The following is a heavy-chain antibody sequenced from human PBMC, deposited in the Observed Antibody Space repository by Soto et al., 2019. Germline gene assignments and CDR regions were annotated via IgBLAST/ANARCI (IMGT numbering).Heavy chain of an antibody. Sequence: SETLSLTCAVYGGSFSGYYWSWIRQPPGKGLEWIGEINHSGSTNYNPSLKSRVTISVDTSKNQFSLKLSSVTAADTAVYYCARGPVDIYYYMDVWGKGTTVTVSS. D-gene: IGHD3-9*01. J-gene: IGHJ6*03. CDR1: GGSFSGYY. V-gene: IGHV4-34*01. CDR3: ARGPVDIYYYMDV. CDR2: INHSGST.